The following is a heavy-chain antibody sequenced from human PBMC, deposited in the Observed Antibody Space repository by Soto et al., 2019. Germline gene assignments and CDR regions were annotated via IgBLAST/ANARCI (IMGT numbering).Heavy chain of an antibody. Sequence: QVQLQESGPGLVKPSETLSRTCTVSGGSIDGYNCAWIRQPPGKALEWVGYVYYNGGSSYNPSLKRRVTLSMDTCKSQFSLPLRSVTAADPDVYYCARQGLGNLLGPVDVWGRWTKVTVSS. CDR2: VYYNGGS. CDR1: GGSIDGYN. J-gene: IGHJ6*02. V-gene: IGHV4-59*08. CDR3: ARQGLGNLLGPVDV. D-gene: IGHD1-26*01.